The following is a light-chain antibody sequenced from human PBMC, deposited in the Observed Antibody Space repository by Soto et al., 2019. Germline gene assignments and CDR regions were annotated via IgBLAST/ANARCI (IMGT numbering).Light chain of an antibody. CDR1: QVISSY. J-gene: IGKJ5*01. Sequence: DIQLTQSPSFLSASVGDRVTITCRASQVISSYLAXXXXXXGXXXXXXXXAXXTXQSGVKSRLSGSRSGTEFTLTFSSLQPEDFATYYCQQLNSYPITFGLGTRREIK. CDR3: QQLNSYPIT. CDR2: AXX. V-gene: IGKV1-9*01.